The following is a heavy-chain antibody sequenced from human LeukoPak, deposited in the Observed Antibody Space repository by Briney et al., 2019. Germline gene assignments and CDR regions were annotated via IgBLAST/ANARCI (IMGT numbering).Heavy chain of an antibody. CDR2: IYTSGST. V-gene: IGHV4-4*07. CDR3: ARTPSDYSSCWYDY. Sequence: SETLSLTCTVSGGSISSYYWSWIRQSAGKGREGIGRIYTSGSTNYNPPLKRLIHMSRDTSKTQFSLKLSSAAAADTAVYYCARTPSDYSSCWYDYWGQGTLVTVSS. D-gene: IGHD6-19*01. CDR1: GGSISSYY. J-gene: IGHJ4*02.